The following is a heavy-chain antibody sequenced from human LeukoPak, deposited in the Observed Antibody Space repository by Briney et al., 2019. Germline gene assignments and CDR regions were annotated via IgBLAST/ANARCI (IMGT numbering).Heavy chain of an antibody. Sequence: PSETLSLTCTVSGGSISSGGYYWSWIRQHPGKGLEWIGYIYYSGSTYYNPSLKSRVTISVDTSNNQFSLKLSSVTAADTAVYYCARAQGTMIVHSRGYYYYGMDVWGQGTTVTVSS. D-gene: IGHD3-22*01. J-gene: IGHJ6*02. CDR1: GGSISSGGYY. CDR2: IYYSGST. CDR3: ARAQGTMIVHSRGYYYYGMDV. V-gene: IGHV4-31*03.